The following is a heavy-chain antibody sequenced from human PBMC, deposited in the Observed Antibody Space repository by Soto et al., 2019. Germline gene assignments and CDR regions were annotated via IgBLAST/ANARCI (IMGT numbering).Heavy chain of an antibody. D-gene: IGHD3-22*01. CDR3: ARAHRDGGSCYYYVWGYDAFDI. Sequence: QVQLQESGPGLVKPSQTLSLTCTVSGGSISSGGYYWSWIRQHPGKGLEWIGYIYYSGSTYYNPSLKSRVTKSVDTSKNQCSLKLSSVTAADTAVYYCARAHRDGGSCYYYVWGYDAFDIWGQGTMVTVSS. J-gene: IGHJ3*02. CDR1: GGSISSGGYY. CDR2: IYYSGST. V-gene: IGHV4-31*03.